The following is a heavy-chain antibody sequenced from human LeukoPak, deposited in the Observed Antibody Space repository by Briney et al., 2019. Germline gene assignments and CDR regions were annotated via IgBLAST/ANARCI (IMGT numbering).Heavy chain of an antibody. D-gene: IGHD3-22*01. V-gene: IGHV3-21*01. CDR2: ISSSSSYI. CDR3: ARATYDSSAVDRYYFDY. J-gene: IGHJ4*02. CDR1: GFTFSSYG. Sequence: GGSLRLSCAASGFTFSSYGMNWVRQAPGKGLEWVSSISSSSSYIYYADSVKGRFTISRDNAKNSLYLQMNSLRAEDTAVYYCARATYDSSAVDRYYFDYWGQGTLVTVSS.